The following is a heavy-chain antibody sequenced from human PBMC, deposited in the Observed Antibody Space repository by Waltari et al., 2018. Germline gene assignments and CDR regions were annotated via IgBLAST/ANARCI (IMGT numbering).Heavy chain of an antibody. CDR2: ISGSGGAT. CDR1: GFTFYNYA. D-gene: IGHD2-2*01. Sequence: EVQLVESGGGLIQPGGSLRRPCAASGFTFYNYAINWVRQAPGQGLEWVSGISGSGGATYYADSVKGRFTVSRDNSKNTLFLQMNSLRVEDTAVYYCAKVHRPYASTAYPFDYWGQGALVSVSS. J-gene: IGHJ4*02. V-gene: IGHV3-23*04. CDR3: AKVHRPYASTAYPFDY.